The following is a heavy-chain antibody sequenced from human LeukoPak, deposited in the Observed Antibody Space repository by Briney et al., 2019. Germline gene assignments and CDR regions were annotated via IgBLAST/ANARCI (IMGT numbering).Heavy chain of an antibody. CDR2: ISSSGSTI. CDR1: GFTFSDYY. J-gene: IGHJ5*02. CDR3: ARGLYISGWYSWFDP. V-gene: IGHV3-11*01. Sequence: SGGSLRLSCAASGFTFSDYYMSWIRQAPGKGLEWVSYISSSGSTIYYADSVKGRFTISRDNAKNSLYLQMNSLRAEDTAVYYCARGLYISGWYSWFDPWGQGTLVTVSS. D-gene: IGHD6-19*01.